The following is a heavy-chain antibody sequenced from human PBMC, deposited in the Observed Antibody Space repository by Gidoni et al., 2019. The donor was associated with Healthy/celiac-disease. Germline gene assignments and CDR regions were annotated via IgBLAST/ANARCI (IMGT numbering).Heavy chain of an antibody. D-gene: IGHD2-2*01. V-gene: IGHV1-69*01. CDR1: GGTFSSYA. CDR2: IIPICGTA. CDR3: ARDGRYCSSTSCFFHY. J-gene: IGHJ4*02. Sequence: QVQLVQSGAEVKKPGSSEQVSWQASGGTFSSYAISWVRQAPGQGLEWMGGIIPICGTANYAQKFQGRVTITADESTSTAYMELSSLRSEDTAVYYCARDGRYCSSTSCFFHYWGQGTLVTVSS.